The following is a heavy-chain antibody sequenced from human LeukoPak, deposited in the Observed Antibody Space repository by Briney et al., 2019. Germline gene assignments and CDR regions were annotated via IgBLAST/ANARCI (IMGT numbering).Heavy chain of an antibody. V-gene: IGHV4-59*08. CDR3: ARRATMVRGVII. J-gene: IGHJ4*02. Sequence: SETLSLTCTVSGGSISSYYWSWIRQPPGKGLEWIGYIYYSGSTNYNPSLKSRVTISVDTSKNQFSLKLSPVTAADTAVCYCARRATMVRGVIIWGQGTLVTVSS. CDR2: IYYSGST. D-gene: IGHD3-10*01. CDR1: GGSISSYY.